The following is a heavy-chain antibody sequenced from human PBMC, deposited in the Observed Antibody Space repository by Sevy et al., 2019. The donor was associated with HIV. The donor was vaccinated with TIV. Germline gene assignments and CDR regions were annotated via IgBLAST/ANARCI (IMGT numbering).Heavy chain of an antibody. CDR2: VYSGGAT. Sequence: GGSLRLSCAVSGFTLTNEFFSRVRQAPGKGLEWVAVVYSGGATYYADSVKGRFTISRDKSKNTLYLQMKSLRAGDTAVYYCARVGYCRGGTCFSGFYYAMDVWGQGTTVTVSS. V-gene: IGHV3-53*01. D-gene: IGHD2-15*01. CDR1: GFTLTNEF. J-gene: IGHJ6*02. CDR3: ARVGYCRGGTCFSGFYYAMDV.